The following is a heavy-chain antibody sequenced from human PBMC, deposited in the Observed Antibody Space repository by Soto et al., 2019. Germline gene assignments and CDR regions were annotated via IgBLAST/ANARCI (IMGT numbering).Heavy chain of an antibody. CDR3: ARDKYYYDSSGYYAIYYYYGMDV. D-gene: IGHD3-22*01. CDR2: ISYDGSNK. CDR1: GFTFSSYA. Sequence: GGSLRLSCAASGFTFSSYAMHWVRQAPGKGLEWVAVISYDGSNKYYADSVKGRFTISRDNSKNTLYLQMNSLRAEDTAVYYCARDKYYYDSSGYYAIYYYYGMDVWGQGTTVTVSS. J-gene: IGHJ6*02. V-gene: IGHV3-30-3*01.